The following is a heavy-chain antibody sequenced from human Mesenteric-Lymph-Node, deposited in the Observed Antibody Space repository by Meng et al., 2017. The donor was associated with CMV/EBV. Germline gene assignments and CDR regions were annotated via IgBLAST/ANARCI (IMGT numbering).Heavy chain of an antibody. CDR2: IKQDGSEK. CDR3: ARETPYYYDSSGTFDY. CDR1: GFTLSSYW. Sequence: GGSLRLSCAASGFTLSSYWMSWVRQAPGKGLEWVANIKQDGSEKYYVDSVKGRFTISRDNARDSLYLQMNSLRAEDTAVYYCARETPYYYDSSGTFDYWGQGTLVTVSS. J-gene: IGHJ4*02. D-gene: IGHD3-22*01. V-gene: IGHV3-7*01.